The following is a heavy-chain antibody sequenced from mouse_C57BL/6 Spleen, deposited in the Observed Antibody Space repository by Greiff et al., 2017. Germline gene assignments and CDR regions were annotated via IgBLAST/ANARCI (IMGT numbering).Heavy chain of an antibody. CDR2: INPSTGGT. CDR3: ARVVAPYYFDY. CDR1: GYSFTGYY. V-gene: IGHV1-42*01. Sequence: VQLQQSGPELVKPGASVKISCKASGYSFTGYYMNWVKQSPEKSLEWIGEINPSTGGTTYNQKFKAKATLTVYKSSSTAYMQLKSLTSEDSAVYYCARVVAPYYFDYWGQGTTLTVSS. D-gene: IGHD1-1*01. J-gene: IGHJ2*01.